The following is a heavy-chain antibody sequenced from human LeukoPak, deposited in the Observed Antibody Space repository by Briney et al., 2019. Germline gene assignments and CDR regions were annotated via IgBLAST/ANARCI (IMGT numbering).Heavy chain of an antibody. CDR1: GFTFSNAW. CDR2: IKSKTDGGTT. Sequence: GGSLRLSCAASGFTFSNAWMSWVRQAPGKGLEWVGRIKSKTDGGTTDYAAPVKGRFTISRDDSKNTLYLQMNSLKTEDTAVYYCDLRRFSGSPYGLDVWGQGTTVTVSS. J-gene: IGHJ6*02. D-gene: IGHD6-13*01. CDR3: DLRRFSGSPYGLDV. V-gene: IGHV3-15*01.